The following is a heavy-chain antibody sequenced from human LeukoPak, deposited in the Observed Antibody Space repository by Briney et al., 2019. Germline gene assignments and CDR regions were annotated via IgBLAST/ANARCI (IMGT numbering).Heavy chain of an antibody. CDR1: GYSFTSYG. CDR2: NDPSNSNT. J-gene: IGHJ4*02. Sequence: GESLKISCKGSGYSFTSYGITWVRQMPGKGLEWMGRNDPSNSNTNYSPSFQGHVTISADKSITTAYLQWSSLKASDTAIYYCARLLGGSYDYWGQGTLVTVSS. V-gene: IGHV5-10-1*01. CDR3: ARLLGGSYDY. D-gene: IGHD1-26*01.